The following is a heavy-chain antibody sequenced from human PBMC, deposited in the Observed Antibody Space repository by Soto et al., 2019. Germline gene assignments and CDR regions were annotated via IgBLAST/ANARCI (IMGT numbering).Heavy chain of an antibody. D-gene: IGHD2-8*02. CDR1: GGSISSGDYY. CDR2: INHSGST. CDR3: ARDKITGLFDY. V-gene: IGHV4-39*07. J-gene: IGHJ4*02. Sequence: PSETLSLTCTVSGGSISSGDYYWSWTRQPPGKGLEWIGEINHSGSTNYNPSLKSRVTISVDTSKNQFSLKLSSVTAADTAVYYCARDKITGLFDYWGQGTLVTVSS.